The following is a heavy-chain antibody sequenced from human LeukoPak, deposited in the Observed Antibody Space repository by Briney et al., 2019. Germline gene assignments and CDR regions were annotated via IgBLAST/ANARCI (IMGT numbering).Heavy chain of an antibody. V-gene: IGHV3-33*01. J-gene: IGHJ4*02. Sequence: GGSLRLSCAASGFTFSDYGIHWVRQAPGKGLEWVAVIWSDGSNKCYADSVKGRFTIPRDNSKKTLYLQMNSLRVEDTGVYFCVRASGSFDYWGEGTLVTVSS. CDR1: GFTFSDYG. D-gene: IGHD3-10*01. CDR3: VRASGSFDY. CDR2: IWSDGSNK.